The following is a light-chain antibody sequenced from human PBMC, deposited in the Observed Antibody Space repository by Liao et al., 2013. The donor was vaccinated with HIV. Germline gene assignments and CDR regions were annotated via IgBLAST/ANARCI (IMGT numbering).Light chain of an antibody. CDR3: QVWDSSSDWV. V-gene: IGLV3-21*04. J-gene: IGLJ3*02. CDR1: NIGSKS. CDR2: YDS. Sequence: SYVLTQPPSVSVAPGKTARITCGGTNIGSKSVHWYQQKPGQAPVLVIYYDSDRPSAIPERFSGSNSGNTATLSISRVEAGDEADYYCQVWDSSSDWVFGGGTKLTVL.